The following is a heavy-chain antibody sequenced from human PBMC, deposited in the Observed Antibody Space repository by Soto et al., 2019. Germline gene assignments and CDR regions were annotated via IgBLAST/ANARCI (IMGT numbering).Heavy chain of an antibody. V-gene: IGHV4-30-2*01. CDR1: GGSITSGGYY. Sequence: PSETLSLTCPVSGGSITSGGYYWSWIRQPPGKGLEWIGYIYHSGSTYYNPSLKSRVTISVDRSKNQFSLKLSSVTAADTAVYYCASSPRWLQKFYYFDYWGQGTLVTVSS. CDR2: IYHSGST. J-gene: IGHJ4*02. D-gene: IGHD5-12*01. CDR3: ASSPRWLQKFYYFDY.